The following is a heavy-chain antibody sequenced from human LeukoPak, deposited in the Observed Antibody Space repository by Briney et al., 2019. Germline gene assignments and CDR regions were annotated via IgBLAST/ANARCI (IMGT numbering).Heavy chain of an antibody. CDR1: GASFSSYY. J-gene: IGHJ3*02. V-gene: IGHV4-59*08. D-gene: IGHD3-3*01. Sequence: SETLSLTCTVSGASFSSYYWSWLRQPPGKGLEWIAYIFYNGNTKYNPSLKSRVIISVDTSKNQFSLKLSSVTAADTAVYWCARGAFGVLLSAFDTWGQGTMVTVSS. CDR2: IFYNGNT. CDR3: ARGAFGVLLSAFDT.